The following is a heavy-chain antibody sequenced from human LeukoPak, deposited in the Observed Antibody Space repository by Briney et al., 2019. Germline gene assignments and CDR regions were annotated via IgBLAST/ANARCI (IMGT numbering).Heavy chain of an antibody. V-gene: IGHV1-2*02. CDR3: ARATGYGSGSYYLPWGFDY. CDR2: INPNSGDT. D-gene: IGHD3-10*01. CDR1: GYTFTGYY. Sequence: ASVKVSCKASGYTFTGYYIHWIRQAPGQGLEWMGWINPNSGDTSYAQKFQGRVTMTRDTPINTAYMELSRLRSDDTAVYYCARATGYGSGSYYLPWGFDYWGQGTLVTVSS. J-gene: IGHJ4*02.